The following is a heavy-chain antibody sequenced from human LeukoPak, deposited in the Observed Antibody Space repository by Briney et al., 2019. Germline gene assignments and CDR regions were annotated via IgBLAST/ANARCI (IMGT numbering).Heavy chain of an antibody. J-gene: IGHJ6*02. CDR3: ARFSPVDTVYGMDV. Sequence: ASVTVSCKASGYTFTSYGISWVRQAPGQGLEWMGWISAYNGNTNYAQKLQGRVTMTTDTSTSTAYMELRSLRSDDTAVYYCARFSPVDTVYGMDVWGQGTTVTVSS. CDR1: GYTFTSYG. CDR2: ISAYNGNT. V-gene: IGHV1-18*01. D-gene: IGHD5-18*01.